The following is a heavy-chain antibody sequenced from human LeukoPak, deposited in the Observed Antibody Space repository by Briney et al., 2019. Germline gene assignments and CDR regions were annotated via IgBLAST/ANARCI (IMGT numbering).Heavy chain of an antibody. J-gene: IGHJ3*01. CDR2: IYHSGST. CDR1: GGSVDNSDFY. D-gene: IGHD1-26*01. CDR3: ARDQGGGSYRHAFDV. Sequence: SETLSLTCSVSGGSVDNSDFYWSWLRRPPGKELEWIGHIYHSGSTIYNPSLKSRVTISVDMSKNQFSLRLTSGTAADTAVYYCARDQGGGSYRHAFDVWGQGKMVTVSS. V-gene: IGHV4-61*08.